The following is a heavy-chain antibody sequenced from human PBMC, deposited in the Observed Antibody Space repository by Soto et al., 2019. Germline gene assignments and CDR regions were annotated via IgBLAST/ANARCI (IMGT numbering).Heavy chain of an antibody. D-gene: IGHD3-22*01. J-gene: IGHJ5*02. CDR3: ARALWDSYDSSGYPLNWFDP. CDR2: ISAYNGNT. V-gene: IGHV1-18*04. Sequence: QVQLVQSGAEVKKPGASVKVSCKASGYTFTSYGISWVRQAPGQGLEWMGWISAYNGNTNYAQKLQGRVTMTTDTSRSTAYMELRSLRSDDTAVYYCARALWDSYDSSGYPLNWFDPWGQGTLVTVSS. CDR1: GYTFTSYG.